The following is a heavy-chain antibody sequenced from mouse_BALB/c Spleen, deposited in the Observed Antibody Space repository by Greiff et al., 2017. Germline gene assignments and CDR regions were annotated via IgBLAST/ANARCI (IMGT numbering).Heavy chain of an antibody. V-gene: IGHV1S135*01. J-gene: IGHJ2*01. CDR3: ARSRDGYPDIDY. CDR2: IDPYNGGT. CDR1: GYSFTGYN. D-gene: IGHD2-3*01. Sequence: VQLQQSGPELGKPGASVKISCKASGYSFTGYNMYWVKQSHRKSLEWIGYIDPYNGGTSYNQKSKGKATLTVDKSSSTAYMHLNSLPSEDSAIDYCARSRDGYPDIDYWGQGTTLTVSS.